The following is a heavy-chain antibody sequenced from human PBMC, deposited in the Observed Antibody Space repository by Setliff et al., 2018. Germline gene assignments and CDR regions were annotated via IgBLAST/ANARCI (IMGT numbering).Heavy chain of an antibody. J-gene: IGHJ6*03. CDR3: ARLALTGYDTSGYYYHYYYIDV. CDR2: ISTSSSTI. V-gene: IGHV3-48*01. D-gene: IGHD3-22*01. CDR1: GFTFSSHG. Sequence: PGGSLRLSCVASGFTFSSHGMTWVRLAPGKGLEWISYISTSSSTIYNADSVKGRFTISRDNANHSLYLQMNSLRAEDTAVYYCARLALTGYDTSGYYYHYYYIDVWGKGTTVTVSS.